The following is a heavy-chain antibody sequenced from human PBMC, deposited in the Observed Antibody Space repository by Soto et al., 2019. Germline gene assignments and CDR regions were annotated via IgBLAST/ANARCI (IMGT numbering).Heavy chain of an antibody. V-gene: IGHV1-8*01. CDR1: GYTFTSYD. D-gene: IGHD6-19*01. CDR3: ARARVMAGRGNMDV. Sequence: QVQLVQSGAEVKKPGASVKVSCKASGYTFTSYDINWVRQATGQGLEWMGWMNPNSGNTGYAQKFQGRVIMTRNTSISTAYMEMSSLRSEDTAVYYCARARVMAGRGNMDVWGQGTTVTVSS. CDR2: MNPNSGNT. J-gene: IGHJ6*02.